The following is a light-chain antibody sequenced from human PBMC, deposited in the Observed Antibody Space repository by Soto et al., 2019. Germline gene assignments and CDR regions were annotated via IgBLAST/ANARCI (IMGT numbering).Light chain of an antibody. Sequence: AIQLTQSPSSLSASVGDRVTITCRAGQGISSALAWYQQKPGKAPKLLIYDASSLESGVPSRFSGSGSGTDFTLTISSLQPEDFATYYCQQFNNYLFTFGPGTKVDIK. CDR3: QQFNNYLFT. CDR2: DAS. V-gene: IGKV1D-13*01. CDR1: QGISSA. J-gene: IGKJ3*01.